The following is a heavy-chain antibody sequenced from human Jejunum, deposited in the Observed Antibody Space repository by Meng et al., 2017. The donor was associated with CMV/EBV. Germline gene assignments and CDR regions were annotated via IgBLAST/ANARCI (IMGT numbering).Heavy chain of an antibody. D-gene: IGHD3-10*01. Sequence: SGFTLSNYAVHWVRQAPGKGLEWVTLISYDGTNKYFADSVKGRFTISRDTSKNTQYLQLNSLTVEDTAVYYCARGPRHGSTYGLDPWGQGTLVTVSS. CDR1: GFTLSNYA. V-gene: IGHV3-30*04. CDR3: ARGPRHGSTYGLDP. J-gene: IGHJ5*02. CDR2: ISYDGTNK.